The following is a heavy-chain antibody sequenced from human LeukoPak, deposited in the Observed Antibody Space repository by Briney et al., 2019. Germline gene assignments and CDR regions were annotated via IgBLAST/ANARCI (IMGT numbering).Heavy chain of an antibody. Sequence: SETLSLTCTVSGGSISSYYWSWIRQPPGKGLEWIGYIYYSGSTNYNPSLKSRVTISVDTSKNQFSLKLSSVTAADTAVYYCARRIYSGYDYSDYWGQGTLVTVSS. D-gene: IGHD5-12*01. CDR1: GGSISSYY. J-gene: IGHJ4*02. CDR3: ARRIYSGYDYSDY. V-gene: IGHV4-59*08. CDR2: IYYSGST.